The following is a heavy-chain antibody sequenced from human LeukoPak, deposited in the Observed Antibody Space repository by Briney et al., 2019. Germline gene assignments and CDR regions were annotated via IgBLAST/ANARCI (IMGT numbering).Heavy chain of an antibody. D-gene: IGHD3-3*01. CDR1: GFTLSSSS. CDR2: INPGDDNT. J-gene: IGHJ5*02. Sequence: PGGSLRLSCLASGFTLSSSSMSWVRQAPGKGLEWVSAINPGDDNTYYADSVKDRFTVSRDNSKNTLYLQLNTLRAEDTAVYYCAREHDLWHEEGNWFDTWGQGTLVTVSS. V-gene: IGHV3-23*01. CDR3: AREHDLWHEEGNWFDT.